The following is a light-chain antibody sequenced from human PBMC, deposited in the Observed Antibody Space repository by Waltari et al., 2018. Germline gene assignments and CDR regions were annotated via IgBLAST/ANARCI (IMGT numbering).Light chain of an antibody. J-gene: IGLJ3*02. CDR2: RNN. V-gene: IGLV1-47*01. Sequence: QSVLTQPPSASGTPGQRVTIPCSGSSSNIGSNYVYWYQQLPGTAPKLLIYRNNPRPSGVPDRFSGSKSGPSASLAISGLRSEDEADYYCAAWDDSLSVWVFGGGTKLTVL. CDR3: AAWDDSLSVWV. CDR1: SSNIGSNY.